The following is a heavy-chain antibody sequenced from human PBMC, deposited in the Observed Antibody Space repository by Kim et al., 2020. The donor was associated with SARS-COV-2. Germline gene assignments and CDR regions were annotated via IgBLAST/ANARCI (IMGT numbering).Heavy chain of an antibody. J-gene: IGHJ4*02. V-gene: IGHV3-23*01. Sequence: STNDGDSGKGRFTISRDESKNTLYLQMNSLRAEDTAIYYCVKGLYFVDYWGQGTPVTVVS. CDR3: VKGLYFVDY. D-gene: IGHD3-10*01. CDR2: ST.